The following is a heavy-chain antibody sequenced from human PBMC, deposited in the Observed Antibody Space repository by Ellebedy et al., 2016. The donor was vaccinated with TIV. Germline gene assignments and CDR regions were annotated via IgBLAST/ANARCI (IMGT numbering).Heavy chain of an antibody. Sequence: GGSLRLSXAASGFTFSSYSMNWVRQAPRKGLEWVSSISSSSSYIYYADSVKGRFTISRDNAKNSLYLQMNGLRAEDTAVYYCARDLGPWRDYYYYGMDVWGQGTTVTVSS. CDR3: ARDLGPWRDYYYYGMDV. D-gene: IGHD3-16*01. J-gene: IGHJ6*02. CDR1: GFTFSSYS. V-gene: IGHV3-21*01. CDR2: ISSSSSYI.